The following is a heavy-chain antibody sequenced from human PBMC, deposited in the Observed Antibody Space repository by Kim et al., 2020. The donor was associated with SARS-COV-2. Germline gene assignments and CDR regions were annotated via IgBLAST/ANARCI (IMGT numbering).Heavy chain of an antibody. Sequence: SVKVSCKASVGTFSSYAISWVRQAPGQGLEWMGRIIPILGIANYAQKFQGRVTITADKSTSTAYMELSSLRSEDTAVYYCAREETYIVVVLSNYYYGMDVWGQGTTFTVSS. J-gene: IGHJ6*02. CDR2: IIPILGIA. D-gene: IGHD2-2*01. CDR1: VGTFSSYA. CDR3: AREETYIVVVLSNYYYGMDV. V-gene: IGHV1-69*04.